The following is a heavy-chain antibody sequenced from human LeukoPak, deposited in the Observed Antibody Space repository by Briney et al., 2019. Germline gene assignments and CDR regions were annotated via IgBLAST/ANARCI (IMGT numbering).Heavy chain of an antibody. Sequence: SETLFLTCAVYGGSFSGYYWSWIRQPPGKGLEWIGEINHSGSTNYNPSLKSRVTISVDTSKSQFSLKLSSVTAADTAVYYCARGRYYYDSSGYYSDYWGQGTLVTVSS. CDR2: INHSGST. CDR1: GGSFSGYY. J-gene: IGHJ4*02. V-gene: IGHV4-34*01. D-gene: IGHD3-22*01. CDR3: ARGRYYYDSSGYYSDY.